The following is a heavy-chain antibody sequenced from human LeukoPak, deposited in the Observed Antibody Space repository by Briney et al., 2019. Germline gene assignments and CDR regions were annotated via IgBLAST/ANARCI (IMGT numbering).Heavy chain of an antibody. V-gene: IGHV4-4*07. J-gene: IGHJ5*02. CDR2: IHTSGIT. Sequence: PSETLSLTCTVSGGSISSYYNWIRQPAGKGLEWIGRIHTSGITSYNPALGSRVTMSVDTSKNNLSLKLGSVTAADTAVYYCARSGDSGHTWSDPWGQGTLVSVSS. CDR3: ARSGDSGHTWSDP. CDR1: GGSISSYY. D-gene: IGHD5-12*01.